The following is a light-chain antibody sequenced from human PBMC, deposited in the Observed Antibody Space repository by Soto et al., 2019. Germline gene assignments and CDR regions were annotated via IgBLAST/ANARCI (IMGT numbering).Light chain of an antibody. Sequence: EVVLTQSPGTLSLSPGERATLSCRASQRVSSGYLAWYQQKPGQAPRLLIYGASNRATDIPDRFSGRGSGTDFTLTISRLEPEDFAVYYCQQYASTRWTFGQGTKVDI. V-gene: IGKV3-20*01. CDR1: QRVSSGY. J-gene: IGKJ1*01. CDR3: QQYASTRWT. CDR2: GAS.